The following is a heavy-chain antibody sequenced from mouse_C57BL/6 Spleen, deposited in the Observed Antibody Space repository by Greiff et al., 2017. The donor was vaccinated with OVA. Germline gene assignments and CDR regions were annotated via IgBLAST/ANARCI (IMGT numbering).Heavy chain of an antibody. J-gene: IGHJ2*01. CDR1: GYSFTDYN. CDR2: INPNYGTT. V-gene: IGHV1-39*01. Sequence: VQLQQSGPELVKPGASVKISCKASGYSFTDYNMNWVKQSNGKSLEWIGVINPNYGTTSYNQKFKGNATLTVDQSSSTAYMQLNSLTSEDSAVYYCSKSYYGSSYEYYFDYWGQGTTLTVSS. D-gene: IGHD1-1*01. CDR3: SKSYYGSSYEYYFDY.